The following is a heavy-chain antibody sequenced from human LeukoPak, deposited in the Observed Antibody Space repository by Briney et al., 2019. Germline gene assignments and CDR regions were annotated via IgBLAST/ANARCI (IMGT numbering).Heavy chain of an antibody. V-gene: IGHV1-69*06. Sequence: ASVKVSCKASGGTFTSNAISWVRQAPGQGLEWMGGIIPIFGTANYAQKFQGRVTITADKSTSTAYMELSSLRSEDTAVYYCASGSGPEYFQHWGQGTLVTVSS. CDR3: ASGSGPEYFQH. J-gene: IGHJ1*01. CDR1: GGTFTSNA. D-gene: IGHD2-15*01. CDR2: IIPIFGTA.